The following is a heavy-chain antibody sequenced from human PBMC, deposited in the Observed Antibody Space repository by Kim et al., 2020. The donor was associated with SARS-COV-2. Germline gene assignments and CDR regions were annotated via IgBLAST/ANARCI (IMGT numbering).Heavy chain of an antibody. J-gene: IGHJ6*02. Sequence: SVKVSCKASGFTFTSSAMQWVRQARGQRLEWIGWIVVGSGNTNYAQKFQERVTITRDMSTSTAYMELSSLRSEDTAVYYCAADPGPYDFWSGYAPTYYYYGMDVWGQGTTVTVSS. CDR1: GFTFTSSA. CDR3: AADPGPYDFWSGYAPTYYYYGMDV. D-gene: IGHD3-3*01. CDR2: IVVGSGNT. V-gene: IGHV1-58*02.